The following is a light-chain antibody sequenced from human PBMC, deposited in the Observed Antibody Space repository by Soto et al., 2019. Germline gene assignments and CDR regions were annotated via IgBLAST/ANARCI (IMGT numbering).Light chain of an antibody. CDR1: QSVGSN. Sequence: DIVMTQSPATLSVSPGEGATLSCRASQSVGSNLAWYQQKPAQAPRLLIYGVSTRATGTPARFSGSGSGTDFTLTISSLEPEDFAVYYCQQYNKWPLTFGQGTKVDIK. V-gene: IGKV3-15*01. J-gene: IGKJ1*01. CDR2: GVS. CDR3: QQYNKWPLT.